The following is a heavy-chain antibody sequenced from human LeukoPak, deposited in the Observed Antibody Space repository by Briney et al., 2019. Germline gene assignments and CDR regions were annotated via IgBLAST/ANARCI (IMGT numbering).Heavy chain of an antibody. CDR2: ISTSSSYI. CDR3: ARGNIRDYDFWSGYPNAFDI. CDR1: GFTFKIYT. Sequence: PGGSLRLSCAAFGFTFKIYTMNWVRQAPGKGLEWVSSISTSSSYIYYADSVKGRFTISRDNSKNSLYLQMNSLRAEDTAVYYCARGNIRDYDFWSGYPNAFDIWGQGTMVTVSS. D-gene: IGHD3-3*01. J-gene: IGHJ3*02. V-gene: IGHV3-21*01.